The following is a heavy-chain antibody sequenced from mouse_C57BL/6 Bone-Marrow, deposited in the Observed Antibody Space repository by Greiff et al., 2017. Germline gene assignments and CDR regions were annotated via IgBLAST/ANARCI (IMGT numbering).Heavy chain of an antibody. J-gene: IGHJ3*01. CDR3: ARGWFAY. V-gene: IGHV5-17*01. CDR2: ISSGSSTI. Sequence: EVHLVESGGGLVKPGGSLKLSCAASGFTFSDYGMHWVRQAPEQGLEWVAYISSGSSTIYYEDTVKGRVTISRDNAKNTLFLQMNSLRSEDTAMYYCARGWFAYWGQGTLVTVSA. CDR1: GFTFSDYG.